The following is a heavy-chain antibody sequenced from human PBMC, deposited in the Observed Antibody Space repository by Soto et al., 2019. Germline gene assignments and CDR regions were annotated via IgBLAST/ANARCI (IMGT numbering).Heavy chain of an antibody. D-gene: IGHD5-12*01. CDR1: GFTFSNAW. J-gene: IGHJ4*02. Sequence: GSLRLSCAASGFTFSNAWMNWVRQAPGKGLEWVGRIKSKTDGGTTDYAAPVKGRFTISRDDSKKTSYLQMNSLKTEDTAIYYCSTSGYGGFDYWGQGVLVTVSS. CDR3: STSGYGGFDY. V-gene: IGHV3-15*07. CDR2: IKSKTDGGTT.